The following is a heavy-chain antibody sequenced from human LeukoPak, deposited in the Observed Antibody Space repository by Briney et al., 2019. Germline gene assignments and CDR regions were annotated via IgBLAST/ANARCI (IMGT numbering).Heavy chain of an antibody. D-gene: IGHD1-26*01. Sequence: SETLSLTCTVSGGSISSYYWSWIRQPAGKGLEWIGRIYTSGSTNYNPSLKSRVTMSVDTSKNQFSLKLSSVTAEDTAVYYCARGGDGVGATTFYYYGMDVWGQGTTVTVSS. CDR3: ARGGDGVGATTFYYYGMDV. CDR1: GGSISSYY. J-gene: IGHJ6*02. V-gene: IGHV4-4*07. CDR2: IYTSGST.